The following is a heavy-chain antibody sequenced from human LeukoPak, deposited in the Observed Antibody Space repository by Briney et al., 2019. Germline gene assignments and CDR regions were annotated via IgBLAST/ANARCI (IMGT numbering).Heavy chain of an antibody. V-gene: IGHV4-39*07. CDR3: ARAFGGEGLLPDYFEH. J-gene: IGHJ4*02. CDR2: IHYTGNS. CDR1: GDSISRYSYY. Sequence: SETLSLTCTVSGDSISRYSYYWGWIRQPPGKGLEWIANIHYTGNSYNNPSLKSRVTMSVDTSKNQFSLRLNSVTAADTAVYYCARAFGGEGLLPDYFEHWGQGALVTVSS. D-gene: IGHD3-9*01.